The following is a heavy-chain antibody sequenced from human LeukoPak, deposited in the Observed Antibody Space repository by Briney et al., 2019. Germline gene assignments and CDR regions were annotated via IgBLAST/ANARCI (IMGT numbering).Heavy chain of an antibody. CDR3: STLILGVTEGPG. CDR2: IRYDGSKK. J-gene: IGHJ4*02. D-gene: IGHD2-21*02. Sequence: GGSLRLSCAASAFTFSRYGMHWVRQAPGKGLEWVTFIRYDGSKKYYADSVKGRFTISRDNSKNTLYLQMNSLRAEDTAVYYCSTLILGVTEGPGWGQGTLVTVSS. CDR1: AFTFSRYG. V-gene: IGHV3-30*02.